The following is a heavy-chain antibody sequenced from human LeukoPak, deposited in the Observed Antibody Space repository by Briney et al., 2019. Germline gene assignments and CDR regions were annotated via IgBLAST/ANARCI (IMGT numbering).Heavy chain of an antibody. CDR2: IYHSGST. J-gene: IGHJ3*02. CDR3: ARQSGGSVVVIARNAFDI. V-gene: IGHV4-38-2*01. D-gene: IGHD2-21*01. CDR1: GYSISSGYY. Sequence: SETLSLTXAVSGYSISSGYYWGWIRQPPGKGLEWIGSIYHSGSTYYNPSLKSRVTISVDTSKNQFSLKLSSVTAAVTAVYYCARQSGGSVVVIARNAFDIWGQGTMVTVSS.